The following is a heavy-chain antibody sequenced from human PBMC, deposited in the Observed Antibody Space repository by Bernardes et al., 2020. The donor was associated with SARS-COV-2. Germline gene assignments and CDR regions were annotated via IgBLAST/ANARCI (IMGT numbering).Heavy chain of an antibody. CDR2: IYFSGNT. Sequence: SETLSLTCTVSGGSISSSNYYWGWIRQPPGKGLEWIGSIYFSGNTYYNPSLQSPVSESVDTSKNQFSLRLSYVTAADTAVYYCAGSSCGIDCYLGRLRSWDYGMDVWGQGTTVIVSS. CDR1: GGSISSSNYY. J-gene: IGHJ6*02. V-gene: IGHV4-39*01. CDR3: AGSSCGIDCYLGRLRSWDYGMDV. D-gene: IGHD2-21*02.